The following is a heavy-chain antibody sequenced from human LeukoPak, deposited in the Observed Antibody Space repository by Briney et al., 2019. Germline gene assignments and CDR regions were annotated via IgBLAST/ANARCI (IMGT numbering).Heavy chain of an antibody. CDR2: INHSGST. Sequence: PSETLSLTCAVYGGSFSGYYWSWIRQPPGKGLEWIGEINHSGSTNYNPSLKSRVTISVDTSKNQFSLKLSSVTAADTAVYYCARGPSPYSSSWYFDYWGQGTLVTVSS. J-gene: IGHJ4*02. D-gene: IGHD6-13*01. CDR3: ARGPSPYSSSWYFDY. V-gene: IGHV4-34*01. CDR1: GGSFSGYY.